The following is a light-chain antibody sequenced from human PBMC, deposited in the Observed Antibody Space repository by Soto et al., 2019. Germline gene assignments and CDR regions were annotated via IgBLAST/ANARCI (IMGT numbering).Light chain of an antibody. CDR3: QQYNIWSLYT. CDR2: GAA. CDR1: QSVGSD. V-gene: IGKV3-15*01. J-gene: IGKJ2*01. Sequence: EIVMTQSPATLSVSPGDRATLSCRASQSVGSDLAWYQLKPGQAPRLLIYGAATRATGIPARFSGSGSRTEFSLTISSPQSEDFAVYYCQQYNIWSLYTFGQGTKLEI.